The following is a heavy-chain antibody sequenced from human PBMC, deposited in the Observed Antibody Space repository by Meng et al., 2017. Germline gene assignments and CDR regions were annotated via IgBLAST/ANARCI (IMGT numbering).Heavy chain of an antibody. V-gene: IGHV1-2*02. CDR2: INPNSGGT. CDR1: GGTFSSYA. Sequence: QGQLVQSGAEVKKPGSSVKVSCKASGGTFSSYAISWVRQAPGQGLEWMGWINPNSGGTNYAQKFQGRVTMTRDTSISTAYMELSRLRSDDTAVYYCARDQFSTSHDDLDYWGQGTLVTVSS. J-gene: IGHJ4*02. CDR3: ARDQFSTSHDDLDY. D-gene: IGHD2-2*01.